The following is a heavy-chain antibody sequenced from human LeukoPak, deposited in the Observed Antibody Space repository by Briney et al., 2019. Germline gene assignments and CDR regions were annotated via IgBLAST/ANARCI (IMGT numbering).Heavy chain of an antibody. CDR2: INPRDNIT. D-gene: IGHD1-1*01. CDR1: GYTFINYY. J-gene: IGHJ4*02. Sequence: ASVNISCKASGYTFINYYVNWVRQAPGQGLQWMGIINPRDNITTYSQKFQGRVTMTKDMSTSTFFLELSSLRSEDTAVYFCARVARGVQLLSSPLGYWGQGTMVTVSS. V-gene: IGHV1-46*01. CDR3: ARVARGVQLLSSPLGY.